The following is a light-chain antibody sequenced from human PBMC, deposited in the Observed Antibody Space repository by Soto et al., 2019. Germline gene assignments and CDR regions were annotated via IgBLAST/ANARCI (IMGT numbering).Light chain of an antibody. CDR3: SSYTDRNNLV. V-gene: IGLV1-40*01. CDR2: GNS. CDR1: TSNIGAGYD. J-gene: IGLJ1*01. Sequence: QSVLTQPPSVSGAPGQRVTFSCTGSTSNIGAGYDVHWYQQLPGTSPKLLIFGNSNRPSGVPDRFSASRSGSSASLAITGLQAEDEADYYCSSYTDRNNLVFGTGTKVTVL.